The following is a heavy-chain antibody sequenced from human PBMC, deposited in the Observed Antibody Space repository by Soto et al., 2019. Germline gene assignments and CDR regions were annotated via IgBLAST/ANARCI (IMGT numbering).Heavy chain of an antibody. CDR2: ISGIGSTI. D-gene: IGHD2-2*01. CDR1: GFTFSSYA. V-gene: IGHV3-48*01. CDR3: ARTSTYCSSNSCYSY. J-gene: IGHJ4*02. Sequence: EVQLVESGGGLVQPGGSLRLACAASGFTFSSYAMNWVRQAPGKGLDWVSHISGIGSTIYYADSVKGRFTISRDNAKNSLYLQMNSLRAEDTAVYYCARTSTYCSSNSCYSYWGQGTLVTVSS.